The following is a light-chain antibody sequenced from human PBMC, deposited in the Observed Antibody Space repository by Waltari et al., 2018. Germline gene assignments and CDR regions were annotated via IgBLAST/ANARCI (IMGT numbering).Light chain of an antibody. V-gene: IGLV2-23*02. CDR2: EVT. CDR1: SSDIGNYDL. Sequence: QSALTQPASVSGSPGQSITISCSGTSSDIGNYDLVSWFQHHPGKAPKLFIYEVTKRPSGVSSRFSGSKTGNTASLTISGLQAEDEAHYYCCSHAGSRSIWVIGGGTKLTVL. CDR3: CSHAGSRSIWV. J-gene: IGLJ3*02.